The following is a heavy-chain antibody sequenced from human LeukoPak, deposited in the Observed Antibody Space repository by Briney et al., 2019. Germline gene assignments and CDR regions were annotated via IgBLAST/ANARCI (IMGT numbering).Heavy chain of an antibody. J-gene: IGHJ4*02. D-gene: IGHD3-9*01. CDR3: GTTRGADILTGRGVHY. CDR1: GYTFTSYY. CDR2: INPSGGST. Sequence: ASVKVSCKASGYTFTSYYMHWVRQAPGQGLEWMGIINPSGGSTSYAQKFQGRVTMTRDTSTSTVYMELSSLRSEDTAVYYCGTTRGADILTGRGVHYWGQGTLVTVSS. V-gene: IGHV1-46*01.